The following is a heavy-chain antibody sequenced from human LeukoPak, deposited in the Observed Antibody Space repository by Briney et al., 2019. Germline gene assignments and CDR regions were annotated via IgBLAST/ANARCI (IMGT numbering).Heavy chain of an antibody. V-gene: IGHV3-11*04. D-gene: IGHD2-2*01. J-gene: IGHJ3*02. Sequence: SGGSLRLSCAASGFTFSDYYMSWIRQAPGKGLEWVSYISSSGSTIYYADSVKGRFTISRDNAKNSLYLQMNSLRAEDTAVYYCAREVQYQPDAFDIWGQGTMVTVSS. CDR3: AREVQYQPDAFDI. CDR2: ISSSGSTI. CDR1: GFTFSDYY.